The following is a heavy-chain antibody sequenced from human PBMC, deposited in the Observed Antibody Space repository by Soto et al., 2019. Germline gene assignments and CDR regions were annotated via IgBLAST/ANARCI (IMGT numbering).Heavy chain of an antibody. J-gene: IGHJ4*02. CDR3: ARGAYTYGHISY. D-gene: IGHD5-18*01. V-gene: IGHV4-30-4*01. CDR2: IYYSGST. CDR1: VDSINTADYF. Sequence: PSETLSLNCSVSVDSINTADYFWTWIRQTPGKGLEWIGSIYYSGSTYYNPSLKSRITISVDTSKNLFSLKVASVISTDTARYYCARGAYTYGHISYWSQGTTVTVSS.